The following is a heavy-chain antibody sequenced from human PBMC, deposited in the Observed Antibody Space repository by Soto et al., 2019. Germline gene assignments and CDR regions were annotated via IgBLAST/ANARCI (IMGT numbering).Heavy chain of an antibody. V-gene: IGHV6-1*01. CDR3: ARVRIAAAGHPAGGMDV. J-gene: IGHJ6*02. CDR1: GAIVYSNSAA. Sequence: QTFSRTRGTSGAIVYSNSAAWNWIRQSPARGLEWLGRTYYRSKWYNYYAVSVKSRITINPDTSKNQFSLQLNSVTPEDTAVYYCARVRIAAAGHPAGGMDVWGQGTTVTVSS. CDR2: TYYRSKWYN. D-gene: IGHD6-13*01.